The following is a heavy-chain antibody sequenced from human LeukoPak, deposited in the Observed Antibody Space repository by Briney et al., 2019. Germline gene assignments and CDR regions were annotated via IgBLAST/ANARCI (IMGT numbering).Heavy chain of an antibody. Sequence: KSGRSLRLSCAASGFTFSSYAMHWVRQAPGKGLEWVGRIKSKTDGGTTDYAAPVKGRFTISRDDSKNTLYLQMNSLKTEDTAVYYCTTDPQGGYDILTGYYSGEEENYYYGMDVWGQGTTVTVSS. V-gene: IGHV3-15*01. CDR3: TTDPQGGYDILTGYYSGEEENYYYGMDV. D-gene: IGHD3-9*01. J-gene: IGHJ6*02. CDR2: IKSKTDGGTT. CDR1: GFTFSSYA.